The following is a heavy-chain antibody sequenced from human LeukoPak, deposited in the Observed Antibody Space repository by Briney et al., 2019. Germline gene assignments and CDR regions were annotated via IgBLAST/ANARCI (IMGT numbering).Heavy chain of an antibody. J-gene: IGHJ4*02. CDR3: ARDPGAGSYFSDY. V-gene: IGHV3-30*03. CDR1: GFTFRSYG. CDR2: ISYDGSNK. Sequence: GGSLRLSCAASGFTFRSYGMHWVRQAPGKGLEWVAVISYDGSNKYYADSVKGRFTISRDNSKNTLYLQMNSLRTEDTALYYCARDPGAGSYFSDYWGQGTLVTVSS. D-gene: IGHD3-10*01.